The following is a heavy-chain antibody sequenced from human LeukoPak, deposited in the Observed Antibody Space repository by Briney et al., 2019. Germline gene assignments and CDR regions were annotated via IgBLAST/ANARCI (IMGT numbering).Heavy chain of an antibody. J-gene: IGHJ6*04. D-gene: IGHD2-15*01. CDR2: IYHSGST. CDR1: GRSISSSNW. CDR3: ATALGGSGGSCYSCGMDV. Sequence: SGTLSLTCAVSGRSISSSNWSSWVRQPPGKGLEWIGEIYHSGSTNYYPSLKSRVTISVDKSKNQFSLKLSSVTAADTAVYYCATALGGSGGSCYSCGMDVWGKGTTVTVSS. V-gene: IGHV4-4*02.